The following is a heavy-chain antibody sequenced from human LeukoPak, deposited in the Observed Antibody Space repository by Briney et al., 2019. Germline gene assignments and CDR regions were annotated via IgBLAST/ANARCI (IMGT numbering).Heavy chain of an antibody. Sequence: PSETLSLTCAVYGGSFRGYYWTWIRQPPGKGLEWIGEINRGGDTAYNPSLQSRVTISIDTSKNQISLMLTSVTAADTAVYYCAKGRGSGSYYNGYWGQGTLVTVSS. V-gene: IGHV4-34*01. CDR2: INRGGDT. D-gene: IGHD3-10*01. CDR3: AKGRGSGSYYNGY. CDR1: GGSFRGYY. J-gene: IGHJ4*02.